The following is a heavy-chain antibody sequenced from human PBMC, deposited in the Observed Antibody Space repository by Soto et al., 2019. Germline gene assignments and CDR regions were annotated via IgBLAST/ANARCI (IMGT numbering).Heavy chain of an antibody. CDR3: ARFLEWLFDY. V-gene: IGHV4-61*01. D-gene: IGHD3-3*01. J-gene: IGHJ4*02. CDR2: IYYSGST. CDR1: GGSVSSGSYY. Sequence: SETLSLTCTVSGGSVSSGSYYWRWIRQPPGKGLEWIGYIYYSGSTNYNPSPKSRVTISVDTSKNQFSLKLSSVTAADTAGYYCARFLEWLFDYWGQGTLVTVSS.